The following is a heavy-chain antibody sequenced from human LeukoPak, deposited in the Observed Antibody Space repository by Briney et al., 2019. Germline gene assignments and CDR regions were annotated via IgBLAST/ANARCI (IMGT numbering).Heavy chain of an antibody. J-gene: IGHJ4*02. CDR2: ISAYNGNT. CDR1: GYTFTIYG. D-gene: IGHD1-26*01. Sequence: GASVTVSFTASGYTFTIYGISWVRQAPGQGLEWMGWISAYNGNTNYAQNLQGRVTMTTDTSTSTAYMELRSLRSDDTAVYYCARDTGQWELPNYPKDYWGQGTLVTVSS. CDR3: ARDTGQWELPNYPKDY. V-gene: IGHV1-18*01.